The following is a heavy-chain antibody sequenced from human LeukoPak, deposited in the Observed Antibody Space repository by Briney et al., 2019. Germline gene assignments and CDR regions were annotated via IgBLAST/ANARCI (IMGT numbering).Heavy chain of an antibody. V-gene: IGHV1-3*03. J-gene: IGHJ4*02. Sequence: ASVKVSCKASGYTFTSYAMHWVRQAPGQRLEWMGWINAGNGNTKYSQEFQGRVTITRDTSASTAYMELSSLRSEDMAVYYCARDHSLGNTLYYFDYWGQGTLVTVSS. CDR2: INAGNGNT. CDR3: ARDHSLGNTLYYFDY. D-gene: IGHD7-27*01. CDR1: GYTFTSYA.